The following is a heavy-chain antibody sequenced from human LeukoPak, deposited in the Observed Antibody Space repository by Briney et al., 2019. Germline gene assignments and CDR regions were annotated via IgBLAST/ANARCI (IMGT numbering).Heavy chain of an antibody. CDR2: IYYSGST. CDR1: GGSISSSSYY. D-gene: IGHD2-15*01. Sequence: SETLSLTCTVSGGSISSSSYYWGWIRQPPGKGLEWIGSIYYSGSTYYNPSLKSRVTISVDTSKNQFSLKLSSVTAADTAVYYCARDWLLSGWFDPWGQGTLVTVSS. J-gene: IGHJ5*02. CDR3: ARDWLLSGWFDP. V-gene: IGHV4-39*07.